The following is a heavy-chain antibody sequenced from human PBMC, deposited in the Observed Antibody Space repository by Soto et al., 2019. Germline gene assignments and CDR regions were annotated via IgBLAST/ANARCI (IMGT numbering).Heavy chain of an antibody. V-gene: IGHV1-69*01. CDR2: IIPLFGAT. J-gene: IGHJ6*02. Sequence: QVQLEQSGAEAKRPGSSVKVSCKASGDTFSSLAIAWVRQAPGQRLEWMGVIIPLFGATHYAQKFQGRVTINADASKTTAFMDLSSLKSDDTAVYFCAKSSYSYSHLPPYYFFYGLDVWGQGTTVTVSS. CDR3: AKSSYSYSHLPPYYFFYGLDV. CDR1: GDTFSSLA. D-gene: IGHD2-21*01.